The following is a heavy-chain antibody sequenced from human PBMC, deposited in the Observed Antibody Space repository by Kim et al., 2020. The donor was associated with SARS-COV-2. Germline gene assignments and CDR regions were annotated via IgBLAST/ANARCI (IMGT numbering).Heavy chain of an antibody. Sequence: GGSLRLPCAASGFTFSSYAMSWVRQAPGKGLEWVSAISGSGGSTYYADSVKGRFTISRDNSKNTLYLQMNSLRAEDTAVYYCAKEGAIGWNSHWFDPWGQGTLVTVSS. CDR1: GFTFSSYA. D-gene: IGHD1-7*01. CDR2: ISGSGGST. V-gene: IGHV3-23*01. J-gene: IGHJ5*02. CDR3: AKEGAIGWNSHWFDP.